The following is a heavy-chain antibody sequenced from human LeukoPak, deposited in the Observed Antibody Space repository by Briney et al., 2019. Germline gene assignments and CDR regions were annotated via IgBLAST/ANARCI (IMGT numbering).Heavy chain of an antibody. CDR2: IVVGSGNT. D-gene: IGHD5-12*01. J-gene: IGHJ3*02. V-gene: IGHV1-58*01. Sequence: SVTVSCTASGFTFTSSAVQWVRQARGQRLEWIGWIVVGSGNTNYAQKFQERVTITRDMSTSTAYMELSSLRSEDTAVYYCAAPGGWLRDAFDIWGQGTMVTVSS. CDR1: GFTFTSSA. CDR3: AAPGGWLRDAFDI.